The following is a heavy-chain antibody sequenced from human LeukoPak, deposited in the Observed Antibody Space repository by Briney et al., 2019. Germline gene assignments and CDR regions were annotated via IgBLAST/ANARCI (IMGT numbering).Heavy chain of an antibody. Sequence: GGTLRLSCAASGFTFSSYGMSWVRQAPEKGLEWVSAISGSGGITYYADSVKGRFTISRDNSKNTLYLQMNSLRAEDTAVYYCAKLYFSGIDSGSDGYWGQGTLVTVSS. J-gene: IGHJ4*02. CDR1: GFTFSSYG. D-gene: IGHD3-10*01. CDR2: ISGSGGIT. V-gene: IGHV3-23*01. CDR3: AKLYFSGIDSGSDGY.